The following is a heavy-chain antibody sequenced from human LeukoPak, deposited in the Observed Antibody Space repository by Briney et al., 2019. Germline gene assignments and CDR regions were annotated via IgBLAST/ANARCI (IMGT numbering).Heavy chain of an antibody. D-gene: IGHD3-10*01. Sequence: PGRSLTLSCAASGFTLSSYAMHWLRQARAKGLERVAVISYDGSNKYYADSVKGRFTISRDNSKNTLYLQMNSLRAEDTAVYYCARDCLQPTYYGSGIGGMDVWGKGTTVTVSS. CDR2: ISYDGSNK. J-gene: IGHJ6*04. V-gene: IGHV3-30*04. CDR3: ARDCLQPTYYGSGIGGMDV. CDR1: GFTLSSYA.